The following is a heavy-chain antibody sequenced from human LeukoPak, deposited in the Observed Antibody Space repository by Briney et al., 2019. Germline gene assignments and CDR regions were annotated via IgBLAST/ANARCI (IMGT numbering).Heavy chain of an antibody. CDR2: IIPIFGTA. CDR1: GGTFSSYA. D-gene: IGHD3-10*01. CDR3: ARGGRDYYGSGSYYHDY. V-gene: IGHV1-69*01. J-gene: IGHJ4*02. Sequence: GASVKVSCKASGGTFSSYALSWVRQAPGQGLEWMGGIIPIFGTANYAQKFQGSVTITADESTSTAYMELSSLRSEDTAVYYCARGGRDYYGSGSYYHDYWGQGTLVTVSS.